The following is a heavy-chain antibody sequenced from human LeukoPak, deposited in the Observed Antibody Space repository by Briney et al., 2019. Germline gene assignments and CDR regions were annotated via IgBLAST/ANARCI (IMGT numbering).Heavy chain of an antibody. D-gene: IGHD6-19*01. CDR2: ISGRGGST. Sequence: PGGSLRLSRAASGFTFSSYAMSWVRQAPGKGLEWVSAISGRGGSTYYADSVKGRFTISRDNSKNTLYVQMNSLRAEDTAVYYCAKFQWLVIPYYYYGMDVWGQGTTVTVSS. J-gene: IGHJ6*02. CDR1: GFTFSSYA. CDR3: AKFQWLVIPYYYYGMDV. V-gene: IGHV3-23*01.